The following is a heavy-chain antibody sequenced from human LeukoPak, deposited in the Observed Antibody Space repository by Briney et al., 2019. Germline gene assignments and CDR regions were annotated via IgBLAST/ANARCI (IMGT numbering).Heavy chain of an antibody. CDR1: GFTFSSYA. CDR3: AKKDLVRGVHRPSYFDY. J-gene: IGHJ4*02. D-gene: IGHD3-10*01. V-gene: IGHV3-23*01. Sequence: GGSLRLSCAASGFTFSSYAMSWVRQAPGKRLEWVSAISGSGGSTYYADSVKGRFTISRDNSKNTLYLQMNSLRAEDTAVYYCAKKDLVRGVHRPSYFDYWGQGTLVTVSS. CDR2: ISGSGGST.